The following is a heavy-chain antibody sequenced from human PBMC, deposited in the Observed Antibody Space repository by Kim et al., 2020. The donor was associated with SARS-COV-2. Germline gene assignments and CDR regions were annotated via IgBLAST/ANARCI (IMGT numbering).Heavy chain of an antibody. CDR1: GYSFTSYW. CDR2: IDPSDSYT. CDR3: ARISPNYYDSSVVEY. V-gene: IGHV5-10-1*01. D-gene: IGHD3-22*01. Sequence: GESLKISCKGSGYSFTSYWISWVRQMPGKGLEWMGRIDPSDSYTNYSPSFQGHVTISADKSISTAYLQWSSLKASDTAMYYCARISPNYYDSSVVEYWGQGTLVTVSS. J-gene: IGHJ4*02.